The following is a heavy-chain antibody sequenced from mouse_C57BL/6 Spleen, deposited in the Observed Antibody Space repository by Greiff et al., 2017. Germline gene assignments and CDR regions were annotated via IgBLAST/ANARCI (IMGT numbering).Heavy chain of an antibody. J-gene: IGHJ3*01. CDR1: GYTFTSYG. CDR3: ARSGDYDVGWFAY. D-gene: IGHD2-4*01. V-gene: IGHV1-81*01. CDR2: IYPRSGNT. Sequence: VQLQPSGAELARPGASVKLSCKASGYTFTSYGISWVKQRTGQGLEWIGEIYPRSGNTYYNEKFKGKATLTADKSSSTAYMELRSLTSEDSAVYFCARSGDYDVGWFAYWGQGTLVTVSA.